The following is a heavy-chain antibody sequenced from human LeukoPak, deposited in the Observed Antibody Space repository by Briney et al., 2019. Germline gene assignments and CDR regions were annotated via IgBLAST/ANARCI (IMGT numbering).Heavy chain of an antibody. CDR2: IYYSGST. D-gene: IGHD3-22*01. CDR3: AKEHDSSGFCHPYLDY. J-gene: IGHJ4*02. CDR1: GGSISSSSYY. V-gene: IGHV4-39*07. Sequence: PSETLSLTCTVSGGSISSSSYYWGWIRQPPGKGLEWIGSIYYSGSTYYNPSLKSRVTISLDTSKNQFSLKLTSVTAADTAVYYCAKEHDSSGFCHPYLDYWGQGTLVTVSS.